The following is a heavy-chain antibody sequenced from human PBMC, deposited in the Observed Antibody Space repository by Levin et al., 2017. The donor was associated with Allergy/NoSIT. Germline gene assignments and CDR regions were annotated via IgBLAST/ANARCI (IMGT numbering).Heavy chain of an antibody. V-gene: IGHV3-23*01. CDR1: GFTFSSYT. CDR3: AKRYQYYYHSSGFYPHFDY. J-gene: IGHJ4*02. D-gene: IGHD3-22*01. Sequence: GESLKISCAASGFTFSSYTLIWVRQAPGKGLEWVSSISGSGDGDSTFYADSVKGRFTISRDNSKNTLYLQMNSLRAEDTAIYYCAKRYQYYYHSSGFYPHFDYWGQGTLVTVSS. CDR2: ISGSGDGDST.